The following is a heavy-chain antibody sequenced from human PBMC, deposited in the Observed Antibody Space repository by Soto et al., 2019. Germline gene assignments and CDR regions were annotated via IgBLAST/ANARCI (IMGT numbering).Heavy chain of an antibody. CDR1: GFTFSSYV. J-gene: IGHJ4*02. V-gene: IGHV3-23*01. CDR3: AKYQRHFDY. Sequence: GSLRLSCAASGFTFSSYVMSWVRQAPGKGLEWVSAIVGSGGSTYFADSVKGRFTISRDNSKNTLYLQMTSLRAEDTAVYYCAKYQRHFDYWGQGALVTVSS. CDR2: IVGSGGST.